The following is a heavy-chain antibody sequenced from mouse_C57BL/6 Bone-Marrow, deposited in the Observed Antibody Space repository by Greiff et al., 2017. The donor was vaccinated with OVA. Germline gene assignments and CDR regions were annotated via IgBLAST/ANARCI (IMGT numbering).Heavy chain of an antibody. CDR2: ISDGGGYT. Sequence: EVKLMESGGGLVKPGGSLKLSCAASGFTFSSYAMSWVRQTPEKRLEWVATISDGGGYTYYPDNVKGRFTISRDNAKNNLYLQMSHLKSEDTAMYYCARDLYYVGYAMDYWGQGTSVTVSS. J-gene: IGHJ4*01. CDR1: GFTFSSYA. D-gene: IGHD2-1*01. CDR3: ARDLYYVGYAMDY. V-gene: IGHV5-4*01.